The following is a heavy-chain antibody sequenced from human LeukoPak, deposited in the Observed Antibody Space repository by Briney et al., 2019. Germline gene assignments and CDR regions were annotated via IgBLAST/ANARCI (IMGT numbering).Heavy chain of an antibody. D-gene: IGHD2-21*01. J-gene: IGHJ2*01. CDR2: ITDSGANT. CDR1: GFTFGNYA. CDR3: AKVDCGAPGCRPFDL. V-gene: IGHV3-23*01. Sequence: PGGSLRLSCAASGFTFGNYAMNWVRQAPGKGLEWVSGITDSGANTYYADSVKGRFTISRDNSKNTLFLQMNRLRDDDTAIYYCAKVDCGAPGCRPFDLWGRGTLVTVSS.